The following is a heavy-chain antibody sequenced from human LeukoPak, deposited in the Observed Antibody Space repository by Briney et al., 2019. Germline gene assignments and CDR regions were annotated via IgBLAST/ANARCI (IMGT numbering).Heavy chain of an antibody. CDR3: ARVGYYDSSGYYYAFDI. V-gene: IGHV1-8*03. CDR2: MNPNSGNT. D-gene: IGHD3-22*01. CDR1: GYTFTSYD. J-gene: IGHJ3*02. Sequence: GASVKVSCKASGYTFTSYDINWVRQATGQGIEWMGWMNPNSGNTGYAQKFQGRVTITRNTSISTAYMELSSLRSEDTAVYYCARVGYYDSSGYYYAFDIWGQGTMVTVSS.